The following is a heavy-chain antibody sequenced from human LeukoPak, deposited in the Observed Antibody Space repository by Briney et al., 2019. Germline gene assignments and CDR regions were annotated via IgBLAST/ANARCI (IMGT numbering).Heavy chain of an antibody. CDR2: IYTGGST. V-gene: IGHV3-66*01. D-gene: IGHD3-9*01. CDR3: ARRGTVTGLNY. CDR1: GFTVSNNY. J-gene: IGHJ4*02. Sequence: PGGSLRLSCAASGFTVSNNYMSWVRQAPGKGLEWVSVIYTGGSTNYADSVKGRFTISRDNAKNSLYLQMNSLRAEDTAVYYCARRGTVTGLNYWGQGTLVTVSS.